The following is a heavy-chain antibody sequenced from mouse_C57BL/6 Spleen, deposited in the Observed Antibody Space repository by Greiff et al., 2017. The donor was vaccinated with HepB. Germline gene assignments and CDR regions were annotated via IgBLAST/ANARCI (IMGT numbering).Heavy chain of an antibody. J-gene: IGHJ4*01. D-gene: IGHD1-1*01. CDR3: ASSYYGKAMDY. CDR1: GYSFTGYF. V-gene: IGHV1-20*01. Sequence: EVQLKQSGPELVKPGDSVKISCKASGYSFTGYFMNWVMQSHGKSLEWIGRINPYNGDTFYNQKFKGKATLTVDKSSSTAHMELRSLTSEDSAVYYCASSYYGKAMDYWGQGTSVTVSS. CDR2: INPYNGDT.